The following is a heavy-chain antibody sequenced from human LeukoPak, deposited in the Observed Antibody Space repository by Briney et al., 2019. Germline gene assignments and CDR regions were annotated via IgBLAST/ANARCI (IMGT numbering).Heavy chain of an antibody. CDR1: GGSISSADFY. CDR3: ARGSDFFGY. Sequence: SETLSLTCAVSGGSISSADFYWSWIRQHPGKGLEWIGFIYYSGSAYYNPSLKSRVSISIDTSKNQFSLTLNSVTAADTAVYYCARGSDFFGYWGQGTLVTVSS. V-gene: IGHV4-31*11. J-gene: IGHJ4*02. CDR2: IYYSGSA.